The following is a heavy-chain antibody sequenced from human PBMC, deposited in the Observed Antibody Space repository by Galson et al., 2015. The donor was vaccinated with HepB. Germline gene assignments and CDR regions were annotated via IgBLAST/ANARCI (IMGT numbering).Heavy chain of an antibody. CDR3: ARGSITMVRGVTAYYFDY. J-gene: IGHJ4*02. CDR1: GYTFIGYY. Sequence: SVKVSCKASGYTFIGYYMHWVRQAHGQGLEWMGRINPNSGDTNYAQKLQGRVTMTTDTSTSTAYMELSSLRSEDTAVYYCARGSITMVRGVTAYYFDYWGQGTLVTVSS. V-gene: IGHV1-2*06. D-gene: IGHD3-10*01. CDR2: INPNSGDT.